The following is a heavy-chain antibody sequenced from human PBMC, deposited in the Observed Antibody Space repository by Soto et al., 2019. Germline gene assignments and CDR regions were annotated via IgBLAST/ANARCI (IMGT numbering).Heavy chain of an antibody. V-gene: IGHV4-61*08. CDR3: VTEYYQTDDYHKID. Sequence: QVQLQESGPGLLRPSETLSLTCAVSGASVGSRAHHWSWIRQTPGKGLEWIAYVHYSGDTKSNPSLHSRGTISMYRSRNLISLWLCSVTAADKAIYYCVTEYYQTDDYHKIDWGQGTLVPVSS. CDR2: VHYSGDT. J-gene: IGHJ4*02. CDR1: GASVGSRAHH. D-gene: IGHD3-16*01.